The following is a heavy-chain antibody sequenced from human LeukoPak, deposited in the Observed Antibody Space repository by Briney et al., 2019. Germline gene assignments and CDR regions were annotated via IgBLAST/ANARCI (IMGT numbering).Heavy chain of an antibody. V-gene: IGHV4-30-4*01. CDR2: IYYSGST. Sequence: SETLSLTCTVSGGSISSGDYYWSWIRQPPGKGLEWIGYIYYSGSTYYNPSLKSRVTISVDTSKNQFSLKLSSVTAADTAVYYCARVPRCSGGSCYYFDYWGQGTLVTVSS. D-gene: IGHD2-15*01. J-gene: IGHJ4*02. CDR3: ARVPRCSGGSCYYFDY. CDR1: GGSISSGDYY.